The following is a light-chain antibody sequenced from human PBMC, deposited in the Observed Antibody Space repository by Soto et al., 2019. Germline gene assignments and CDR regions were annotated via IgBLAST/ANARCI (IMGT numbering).Light chain of an antibody. CDR2: EVS. J-gene: IGLJ2*01. CDR1: SSDVGAYNY. Sequence: QSVRTQPPSASVSPGEAVAISCTGTSSDVGAYNYVSWYQQHPGKAPKLMIYEVSKRPSGVPDRFSGSKSGNTASLTVSGLQAEDEAEYYCSSYAGRNIVVFGGGTEVTVL. CDR3: SSYAGRNIVV. V-gene: IGLV2-8*01.